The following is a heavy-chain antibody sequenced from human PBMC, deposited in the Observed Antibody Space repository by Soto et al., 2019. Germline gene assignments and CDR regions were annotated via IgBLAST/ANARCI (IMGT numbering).Heavy chain of an antibody. CDR3: AKNQGVELVPLATVDWFDP. CDR1: GFIFENFG. J-gene: IGHJ5*02. CDR2: ISGSGFKK. V-gene: IGHV3-23*01. D-gene: IGHD1-26*01. Sequence: GGSLRLSCAASGFIFENFGMSWVRQAPGKGLEWISSISGSGFKKYYADSVKGRFTTSRDNSKSTVYLELNNLSAEDTAVYHCAKNQGVELVPLATVDWFDPWGQGSVVTVPS.